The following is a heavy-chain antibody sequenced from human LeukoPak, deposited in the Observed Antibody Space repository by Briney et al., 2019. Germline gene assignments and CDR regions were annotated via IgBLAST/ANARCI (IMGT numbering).Heavy chain of an antibody. CDR1: GFTFSSYA. CDR3: ARDNGYFDY. CDR2: ISYDGSNK. Sequence: PGGSLRLSCAASGFTFSSYAMHWVRQAPGKGLEWVAVISYDGSNKYYADSVKGRFTISRDNSKNTLYLQMNSLRAEDTAVYYCARDNGYFDYWGQGTLVTVSS. J-gene: IGHJ4*02. V-gene: IGHV3-30-3*01.